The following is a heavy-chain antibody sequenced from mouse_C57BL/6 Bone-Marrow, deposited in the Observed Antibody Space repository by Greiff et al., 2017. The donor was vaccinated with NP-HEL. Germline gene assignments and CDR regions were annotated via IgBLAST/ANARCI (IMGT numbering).Heavy chain of an antibody. CDR3: ARTFITTVGATRYLDD. J-gene: IGHJ1*03. CDR2: IDPNSGGT. D-gene: IGHD1-1*01. V-gene: IGHV1-72*01. Sequence: QVQLQQPGAELVKPGASVKLSCKASGYTFTSYWMHWVKQRPGRGLEWIGRIDPNSGGTKYNEKFKSKATLTADKPSSTAYMQLSSLTSEDSAVYYWARTFITTVGATRYLDDWGTGTTVTVSS. CDR1: GYTFTSYW.